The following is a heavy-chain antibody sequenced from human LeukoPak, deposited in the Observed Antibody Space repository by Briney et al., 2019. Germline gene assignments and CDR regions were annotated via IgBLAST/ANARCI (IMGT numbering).Heavy chain of an antibody. D-gene: IGHD6-19*01. CDR2: VSSSSTNK. J-gene: IGHJ4*02. CDR1: GSTFSSYA. CDR3: ARGSVAAYFDY. Sequence: GGSLRLSCAASGSTFSSYAMNWVRQAPGKGLEWVSSVSSSSTNKFYADSVKGRFTISRDNSKNTLYLQMNSLRAEDTAVYYCARGSVAAYFDYWGQGTLVTVSS. V-gene: IGHV3-21*01.